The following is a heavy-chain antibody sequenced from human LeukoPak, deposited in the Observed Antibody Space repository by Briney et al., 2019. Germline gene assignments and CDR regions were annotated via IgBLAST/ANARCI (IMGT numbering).Heavy chain of an antibody. CDR3: ARGSDYGDYLNWFDP. V-gene: IGHV4-34*01. CDR2: INHSGST. J-gene: IGHJ5*02. Sequence: SETLSLTCAVYGGSFSGYYWSWIRQPPGKGLEWIGEINHSGSTNYIPSLKSRVTISVDTSKNQFSLKLSSVTAADTAVYYCARGSDYGDYLNWFDPWGQGTLVTVSS. D-gene: IGHD4-17*01. CDR1: GGSFSGYY.